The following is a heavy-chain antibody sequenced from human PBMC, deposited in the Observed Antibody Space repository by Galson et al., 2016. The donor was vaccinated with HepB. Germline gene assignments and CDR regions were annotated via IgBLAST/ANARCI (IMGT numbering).Heavy chain of an antibody. CDR1: GYTFTSYY. CDR3: ARGAIPFIVGVVFAPMDV. D-gene: IGHD3-3*02. V-gene: IGHV1-46*01. CDR2: INPSGGST. J-gene: IGHJ6*02. Sequence: SVKVSCKASGYTFTSYYMHWVRQAPGQGLEWIGIINPSGGSTSFAQKFQGRVTMTRDTSTSTVYMELSSLRYEDTAVYYSARGAIPFIVGVVFAPMDVWGQGSTVTVSS.